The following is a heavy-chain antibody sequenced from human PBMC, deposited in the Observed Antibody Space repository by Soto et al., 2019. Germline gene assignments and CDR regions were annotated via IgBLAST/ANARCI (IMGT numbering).Heavy chain of an antibody. J-gene: IGHJ3*02. CDR1: GFTFSSYD. CDR2: IGTAGDT. V-gene: IGHV3-13*01. CDR3: AREKGVDSSGWGDAFDI. Sequence: GGSLRLSCAASGFTFSSYDMHWVRQATGKGLEWVSAIGTAGDTYYPGSVKGRFTISRENAKNSLYLQMNSLRAGDTAVYYCAREKGVDSSGWGDAFDIWGQGTMVTVSS. D-gene: IGHD6-19*01.